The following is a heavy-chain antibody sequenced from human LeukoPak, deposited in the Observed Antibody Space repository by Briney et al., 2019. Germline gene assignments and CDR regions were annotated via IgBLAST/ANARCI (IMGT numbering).Heavy chain of an antibody. CDR1: GVSISSGGYY. CDR2: IYYSGST. CDR3: ARRDTAMGGWFDY. Sequence: SQTLSLTCTVSGVSISSGGYYWSWIRQPPGKGLEWIGYIYYSGSTNYNPSLKSRVTISVDTSKNQFSLKLSSVTAADTAVYYCARRDTAMGGWFDYWGQGTLVTVSS. J-gene: IGHJ4*02. D-gene: IGHD5-18*01. V-gene: IGHV4-61*08.